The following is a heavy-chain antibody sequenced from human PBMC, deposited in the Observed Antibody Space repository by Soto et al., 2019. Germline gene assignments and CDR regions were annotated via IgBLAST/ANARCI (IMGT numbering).Heavy chain of an antibody. J-gene: IGHJ6*02. CDR2: IYPGDSDT. CDR1: GYTFTNYW. CDR3: AASIFYYGMDV. Sequence: GESLKISCKGSGYTFTNYWIGWVRQMPGKGLEWMGIIYPGDSDTKYNPSFRGQVTISADKSITTTYLQWSSLKASDTAIYYCAASIFYYGMDVWGQGTTVTVSS. V-gene: IGHV5-51*01.